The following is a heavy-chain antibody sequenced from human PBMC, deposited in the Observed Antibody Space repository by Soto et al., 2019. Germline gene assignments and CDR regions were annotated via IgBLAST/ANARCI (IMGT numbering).Heavy chain of an antibody. CDR3: ARAPRSITIFGVVIIIYGMDV. V-gene: IGHV3-21*01. CDR1: GFTFSSYS. D-gene: IGHD3-3*01. Sequence: TGGSLRLSCAASGFTFSSYSMNWVRQAPGKGLEWVSSISSSSSYIYYADSVKGRFTISRDNAKNSLYLQMNSLRAEDTAVYYCARAPRSITIFGVVIIIYGMDVWGQGTTVTVSS. CDR2: ISSSSSYI. J-gene: IGHJ6*02.